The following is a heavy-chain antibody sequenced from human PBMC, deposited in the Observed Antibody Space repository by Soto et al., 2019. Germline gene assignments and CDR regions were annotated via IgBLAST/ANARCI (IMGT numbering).Heavy chain of an antibody. J-gene: IGHJ4*02. CDR2: IGDGGDTT. V-gene: IGHV3-23*01. CDR3: AKNRGILMIVES. CDR1: GFSCSSYE. D-gene: IGHD3-22*01. Sequence: GDSLRLSCVASGFSCSSYEMNWVRQAPGKGLEWVSAIGDGGDTTYYADSVKGRFTISRDNSKNTLYLQMDSLRAEDTAVYYCAKNRGILMIVESWGPGTLVTVSS.